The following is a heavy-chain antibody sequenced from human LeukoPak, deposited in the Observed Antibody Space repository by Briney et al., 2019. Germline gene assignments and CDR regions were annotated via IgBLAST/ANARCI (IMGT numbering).Heavy chain of an antibody. CDR3: ATSRNWYFDL. Sequence: PSETLSLTCAVYGGSFSGYYWSWIRQPPGKGLEWIGEINHSGSTNYNPSLKSRVTISVDTSKNQFSLKLISVTAADTAVYYCATSRNWYFDLWGRGTLVTVSS. J-gene: IGHJ2*01. CDR1: GGSFSGYY. V-gene: IGHV4-34*01. CDR2: INHSGST.